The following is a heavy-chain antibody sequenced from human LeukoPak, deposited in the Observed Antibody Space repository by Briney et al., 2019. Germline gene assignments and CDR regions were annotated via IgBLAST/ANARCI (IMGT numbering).Heavy chain of an antibody. J-gene: IGHJ4*02. V-gene: IGHV1-24*01. CDR3: ATRDRGYFDS. Sequence: ASVKVSCKVSGYTLTELSMHWVRQAPGKGLEWMGSFDPEDVETIYAQKFQGRVTMTEDTSTDTAYMELSSLRSEDTAVYYCATRDRGYFDSWGQGTLVTVPS. CDR2: FDPEDVET. D-gene: IGHD2-15*01. CDR1: GYTLTELS.